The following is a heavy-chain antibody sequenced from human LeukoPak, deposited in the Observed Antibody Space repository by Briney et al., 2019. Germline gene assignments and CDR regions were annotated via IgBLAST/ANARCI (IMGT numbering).Heavy chain of an antibody. CDR1: GGSFSGYY. CDR2: INHSGST. V-gene: IGHV4-34*01. J-gene: IGHJ4*02. CDR3: ARRGRAVAGRTFDY. Sequence: SETPSLTCAVYGGSFSGYYWSWIRQPPGKGLEWIGEINHSGSTNYNPSLKSRVTISVDTSKDQFSLKLSSVTAAVTAVYYCARRGRAVAGRTFDYWGQGTLVTVSS. D-gene: IGHD6-19*01.